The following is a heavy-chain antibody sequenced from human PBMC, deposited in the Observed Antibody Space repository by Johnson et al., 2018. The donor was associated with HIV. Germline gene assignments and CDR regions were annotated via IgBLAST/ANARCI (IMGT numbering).Heavy chain of an antibody. J-gene: IGHJ3*02. CDR1: GFTFSSYA. CDR2: ISYDGSNK. Sequence: QVLFVESGGGVVQPGRSLRLSCAASGFTFSSYAMHWVRQAPGKGLEWVAVISYDGSNKYYADSVKGRFTISRDNSKNTLYLQMNSLRAEATAVYYCAKGGSLTQDAPFDIWGQGTMVTVSS. D-gene: IGHD1-14*01. CDR3: AKGGSLTQDAPFDI. V-gene: IGHV3-30*04.